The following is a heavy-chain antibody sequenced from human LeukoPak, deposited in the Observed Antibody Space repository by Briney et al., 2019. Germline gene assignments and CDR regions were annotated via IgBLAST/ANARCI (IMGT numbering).Heavy chain of an antibody. Sequence: PGGSLRLSCAASGFTFSSYWMSWVRQAPGKGPERVANIKQDGSEKYYVDSVKGRFTISRDNAKNSLYLQMNSLRAEDTAVYYCARDLKEPYYDFWSGYPNYYYYMDVWGKGTTVTVSS. D-gene: IGHD3-3*01. J-gene: IGHJ6*03. CDR2: IKQDGSEK. V-gene: IGHV3-7*01. CDR1: GFTFSSYW. CDR3: ARDLKEPYYDFWSGYPNYYYYMDV.